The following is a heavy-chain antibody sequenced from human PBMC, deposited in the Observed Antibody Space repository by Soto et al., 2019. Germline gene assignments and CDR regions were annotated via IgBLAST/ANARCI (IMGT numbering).Heavy chain of an antibody. V-gene: IGHV3-23*01. Sequence: EVQLLESGGDFVQPGGSLRLSCAASGFTFSNYAMTWVRQAPGKGLEWVSSISGSGGSTYYADSVKGRFTISRDNSKNTLYLQMNSQRAEDTALYYCAKTRSSTTYRTFGCWGQGTLVTVSS. CDR2: ISGSGGST. CDR1: GFTFSNYA. J-gene: IGHJ4*02. CDR3: AKTRSSTTYRTFGC. D-gene: IGHD2-2*01.